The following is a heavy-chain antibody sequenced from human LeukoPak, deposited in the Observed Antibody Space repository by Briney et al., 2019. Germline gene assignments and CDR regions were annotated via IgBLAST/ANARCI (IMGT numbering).Heavy chain of an antibody. Sequence: SVKVSCKASGGTFSSYAISWVRQAPGQGLEWMGGIIPIFGTANYAQKFQGRVTITADKSTSTAYMELSSLRSEDTAVYYCARGPLRLGELSLYQWGQGTLVTVSS. CDR2: IIPIFGTA. V-gene: IGHV1-69*06. CDR1: GGTFSSYA. D-gene: IGHD3-16*02. J-gene: IGHJ4*02. CDR3: ARGPLRLGELSLYQ.